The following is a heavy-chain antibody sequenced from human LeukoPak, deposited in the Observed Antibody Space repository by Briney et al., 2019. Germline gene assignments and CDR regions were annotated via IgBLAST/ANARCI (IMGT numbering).Heavy chain of an antibody. CDR1: GFTFDDYA. CDR3: AKDRGAWTVNFDY. CDR2: ISWNSGSI. Sequence: PGRSLRLSCAASGFTFDDYAMHWVRQAPGKGLEWVSSISWNSGSIDCAASVKGRFTISRDNAKKSLFLQMNSLGAEDTALYYCAKDRGAWTVNFDYWGQGTLVTVSS. D-gene: IGHD1-1*01. V-gene: IGHV3-9*01. J-gene: IGHJ4*02.